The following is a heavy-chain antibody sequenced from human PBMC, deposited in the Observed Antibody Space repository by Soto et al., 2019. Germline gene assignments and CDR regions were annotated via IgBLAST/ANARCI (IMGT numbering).Heavy chain of an antibody. CDR3: VSARGYGHASVPYS. CDR2: ISYDGGLQ. CDR1: GFTLTSYG. J-gene: IGHJ4*02. Sequence: QAHLVESGGGVVQPGRSLRLSCAASGFTLTSYGMHWVRQAPGTRLEWVAVISYDGGLQHYADSVKGRFTISRDNSKNMVLLQMNSLRAEDTAVYYCVSARGYGHASVPYSWGQGTLVSVSS. V-gene: IGHV3-30*03. D-gene: IGHD5-18*01.